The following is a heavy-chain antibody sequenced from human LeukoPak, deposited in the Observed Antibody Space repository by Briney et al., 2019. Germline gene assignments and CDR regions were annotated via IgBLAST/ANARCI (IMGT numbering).Heavy chain of an antibody. CDR3: ARVLRYCSGGNCYSGGLGYMDV. V-gene: IGHV3-23*01. Sequence: GGSLRLSCAAPGFTFSSYAMSWVRQAPEKGLEWVSTISGSGGSTYYTDSVRGRFTISRDNSKNTLYLQMNSLRAEDTAVYYCARVLRYCSGGNCYSGGLGYMDVWGKGTTVTISS. D-gene: IGHD2-15*01. CDR1: GFTFSSYA. J-gene: IGHJ6*03. CDR2: ISGSGGST.